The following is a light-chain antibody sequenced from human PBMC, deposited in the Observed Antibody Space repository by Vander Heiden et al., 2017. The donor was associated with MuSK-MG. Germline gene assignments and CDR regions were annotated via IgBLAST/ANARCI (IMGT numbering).Light chain of an antibody. CDR1: QGISSA. J-gene: IGKJ5*01. CDR3: QQFNSYPIT. Sequence: IQLTQAPSSLSASVGDRVTIACRASQGISSALAWYQQKPGKAPKLLIYDASSLESGVPSRFSGSGSGTDFTLTISSLQPEDFATYYCQQFNSYPITFGQGTRLEIK. V-gene: IGKV1-13*02. CDR2: DAS.